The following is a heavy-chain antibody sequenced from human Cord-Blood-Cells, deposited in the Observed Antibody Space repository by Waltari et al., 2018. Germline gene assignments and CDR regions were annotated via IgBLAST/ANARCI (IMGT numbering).Heavy chain of an antibody. CDR3: ARRAGYCSSTSCFFAFDI. J-gene: IGHJ3*02. CDR2: IYHSGNT. V-gene: IGHV4-38-2*01. D-gene: IGHD2-2*03. Sequence: QVQLQESGPGLVKPSETLSLTCAVSGYSISSGYYWGWIRQPPGNGLEWIGSIYHSGNTHQHPYLKKRVTMSVDTSKNQFSLKLSYVTAADTAVYYCARRAGYCSSTSCFFAFDIWGQGTMVTVSS. CDR1: GYSISSGYY.